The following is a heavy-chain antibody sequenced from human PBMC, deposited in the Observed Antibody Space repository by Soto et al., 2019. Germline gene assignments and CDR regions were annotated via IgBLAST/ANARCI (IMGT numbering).Heavy chain of an antibody. J-gene: IGHJ4*02. D-gene: IGHD2-2*01. V-gene: IGHV1-8*01. CDR2: MNPNSGNT. CDR3: ARGTGGVPAANY. CDR1: GYTFTSYD. Sequence: ASLKVSCKASGYTFTSYDINWVRQATGQGLEWMGWMNPNSGNTGYAQKFQGRVTMTRNTSISTAYMELSSLRSEDTAVYYCARGTGGVPAANYWGQGTLVTVSS.